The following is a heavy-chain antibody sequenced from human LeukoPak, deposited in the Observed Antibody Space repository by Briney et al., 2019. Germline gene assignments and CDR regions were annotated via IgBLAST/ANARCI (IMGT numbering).Heavy chain of an antibody. V-gene: IGHV3-33*01. CDR2: IWYDGSNK. CDR1: GFTFSSYG. D-gene: IGHD2-2*02. Sequence: GGSLRLSCAASGFTFSSYGMHWVRQAPGKGLEWVAVIWYDGSNKYYADSVKGRFTISRDNSKNTLYLQMNSLRAEDTAVYYCARGIVVLPAAISADAFDIWGQGTMVTVSS. J-gene: IGHJ3*02. CDR3: ARGIVVLPAAISADAFDI.